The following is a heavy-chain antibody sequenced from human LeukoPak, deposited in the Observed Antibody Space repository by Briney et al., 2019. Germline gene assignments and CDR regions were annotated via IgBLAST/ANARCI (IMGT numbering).Heavy chain of an antibody. V-gene: IGHV4-59*01. J-gene: IGHJ5*02. CDR3: ARGIAAAGTKTINWFDP. CDR1: GGSISSYY. CDR2: IYYSGST. D-gene: IGHD6-13*01. Sequence: SETLSLTCTVSGGSISSYYWSWIRQPPGKGLEWIGYIYYSGSTNYNPSLKSRVTISVDTSKNQFSLKLSSVTAADTAVYYCARGIAAAGTKTINWFDPWGQGTLVTVSS.